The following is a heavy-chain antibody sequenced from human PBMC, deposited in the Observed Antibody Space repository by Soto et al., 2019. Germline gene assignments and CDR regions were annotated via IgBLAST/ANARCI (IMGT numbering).Heavy chain of an antibody. CDR2: IHSSGST. V-gene: IGHV4-59*01. CDR1: GDSITGYY. CDR3: ARDSGGLPDF. Sequence: PSETLSLTCTVSGDSITGYYWNWIRQPPGKGLEWIGFIHSSGSTDYNPSLKSRVTISVDTSKNQFSLKLTSVSDADTAVYYCARDSGGLPDFWGQGSLVTVSS. J-gene: IGHJ4*02. D-gene: IGHD6-19*01.